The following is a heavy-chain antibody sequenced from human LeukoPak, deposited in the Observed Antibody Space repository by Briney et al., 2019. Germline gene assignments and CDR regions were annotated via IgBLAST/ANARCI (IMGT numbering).Heavy chain of an antibody. V-gene: IGHV3-23*01. D-gene: IGHD2-2*01. CDR2: ITDSGGRT. J-gene: IGHJ4*02. CDR1: GGSISSSN. Sequence: QTSETLSLTCAVSGGSISSSNWWSWVRQPPGKGLEWVSAITDSGGRTYYADSVKGRFTISRDNSKNTLYLQMNSLRAEDAAVYYCAKRVVVPTVTYYFDYWGQGTLVTVSS. CDR3: AKRVVVPTVTYYFDY.